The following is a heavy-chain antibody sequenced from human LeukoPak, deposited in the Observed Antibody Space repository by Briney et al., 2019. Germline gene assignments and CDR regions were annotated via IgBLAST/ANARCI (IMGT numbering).Heavy chain of an antibody. J-gene: IGHJ4*02. CDR1: GGTFSSYA. D-gene: IGHD2-15*01. CDR2: IIPIFVTA. V-gene: IGHV1-69*01. Sequence: ASVKVSCKASGGTFSSYAISWVRQAPGQGLEWMGGIIPIFVTANYAQKFQGRVTITADESTSTAYMELSSLRSENTAVYYCARGKCRYCSGGSSTFDYWGQGTLVTVSS. CDR3: ARGKCRYCSGGSSTFDY.